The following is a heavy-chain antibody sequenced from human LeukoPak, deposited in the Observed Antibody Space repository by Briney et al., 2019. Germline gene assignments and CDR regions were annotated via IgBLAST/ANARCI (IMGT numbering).Heavy chain of an antibody. CDR3: ARDGEVVVTAFYFDY. D-gene: IGHD2-21*02. Sequence: PGGSLRLSCAAAGFTFSSHSMNWVRQAPGKGLEWVSSISSSSSYIYYADSVKGRFTISRDNAKNSLYLQMNSLRAEDTAVYYCARDGEVVVTAFYFDYWGQGTLVTVSS. CDR1: GFTFSSHS. J-gene: IGHJ4*02. V-gene: IGHV3-21*01. CDR2: ISSSSSYI.